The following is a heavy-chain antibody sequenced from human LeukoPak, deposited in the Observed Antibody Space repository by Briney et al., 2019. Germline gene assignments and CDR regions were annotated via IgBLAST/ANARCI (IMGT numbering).Heavy chain of an antibody. CDR1: GGSISSYY. V-gene: IGHV4-59*08. Sequence: SETLSLTCTVSGGSISSYYWSWIRQPPGKGLEWIGYIYYSGSTNYNPSLKSRVTISVDTSKNQFSLELSSVTAADTAVYYCARQRRPGYSYGPFDYWGQGTLVTVSP. D-gene: IGHD5-18*01. CDR2: IYYSGST. J-gene: IGHJ4*02. CDR3: ARQRRPGYSYGPFDY.